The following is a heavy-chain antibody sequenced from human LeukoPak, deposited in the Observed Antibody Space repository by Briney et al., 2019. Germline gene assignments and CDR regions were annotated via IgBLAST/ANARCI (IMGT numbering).Heavy chain of an antibody. CDR1: GFTFSSSW. CDR3: VRETFIAMVGSHALDI. CDR2: IYSDGRTT. J-gene: IGHJ3*02. Sequence: GGSLRLSCVASGFTFSSSWMHWVRQAPGKGLVWVSRIYSDGRTTDYADSVRGRFTISRDNAKNMLYLQMSGLNAEDTAVYYCVRETFIAMVGSHALDIWGQGTMVTVSS. V-gene: IGHV3-74*01. D-gene: IGHD6-19*01.